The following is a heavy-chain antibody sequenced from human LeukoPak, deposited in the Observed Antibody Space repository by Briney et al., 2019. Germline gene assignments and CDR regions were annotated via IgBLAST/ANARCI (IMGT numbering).Heavy chain of an antibody. Sequence: VESLKISCKSSGYSFTSYWIGWVRQLPGKGLEWMGIIYPGDSDTRYSPSFQGQVTISADKSISTAYLQWSSLKASDTAMYYCARQGNYDILTGYYSDYWGQGTLGTVSS. J-gene: IGHJ4*02. CDR3: ARQGNYDILTGYYSDY. D-gene: IGHD3-9*01. CDR1: GYSFTSYW. CDR2: IYPGDSDT. V-gene: IGHV5-51*01.